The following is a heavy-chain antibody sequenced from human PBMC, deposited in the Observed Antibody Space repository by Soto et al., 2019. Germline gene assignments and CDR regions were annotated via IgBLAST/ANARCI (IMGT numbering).Heavy chain of an antibody. J-gene: IGHJ5*02. D-gene: IGHD3-10*01. Sequence: SETLSLTCTVSGGSISSYYWSWIRQPPGKGLEWIGYIYYSGSTNYNPSLKSRVTISVDTSKNQFSLKLSSVTAADTAVYYCARDLYYYGSGSYPFDPWGQGTLVTVSS. V-gene: IGHV4-59*01. CDR2: IYYSGST. CDR3: ARDLYYYGSGSYPFDP. CDR1: GGSISSYY.